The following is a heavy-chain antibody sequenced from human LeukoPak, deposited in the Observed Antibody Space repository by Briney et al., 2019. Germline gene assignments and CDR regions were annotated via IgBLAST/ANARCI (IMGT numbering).Heavy chain of an antibody. V-gene: IGHV4-4*07. CDR1: GGSISSYY. D-gene: IGHD2-15*01. Sequence: PSETLSLTCTVSGGSISSYYWDWIRQPAGKGLEWIGRIYTSGNTNYNPSLKSRLAMSVDTSNNQFSLRLSFVTAADTAIYYCVRGRALAGTTWGQGTLVTVSS. CDR3: VRGRALAGTT. J-gene: IGHJ5*02. CDR2: IYTSGNT.